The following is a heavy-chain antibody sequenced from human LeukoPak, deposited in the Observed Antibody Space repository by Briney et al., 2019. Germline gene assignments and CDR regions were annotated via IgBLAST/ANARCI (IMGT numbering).Heavy chain of an antibody. CDR2: INHSGST. Sequence: PSETLSLTCAVYGGSFSGYYWSWIRHPPGKGLEWIGEINHSGSTNYNPSLKSRVTISVDTSKNQFSLKLSSVTAADTAVYYCAGEHHFGVVVVVAASGLDPWGQGTLVTVSS. D-gene: IGHD2-15*01. J-gene: IGHJ5*02. CDR3: AGEHHFGVVVVVAASGLDP. CDR1: GGSFSGYY. V-gene: IGHV4-34*01.